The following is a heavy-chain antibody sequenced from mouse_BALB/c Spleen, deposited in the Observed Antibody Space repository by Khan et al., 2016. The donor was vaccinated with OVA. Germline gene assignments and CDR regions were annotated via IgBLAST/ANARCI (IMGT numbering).Heavy chain of an antibody. D-gene: IGHD1-1*01. J-gene: IGHJ3*01. Sequence: EVELVESGGGLVRPGGSLKLSCAASGFTFSSYALSWVRQTPEKRLEWVAEISKSGSNTYYPDTVTGRFTISRDTAKNTLYLEMSSLRSEDPAMYYCAGDRYYGSSPDWFAYWGQGTLVTVSA. CDR1: GFTFSSYA. CDR2: ISKSGSNT. CDR3: AGDRYYGSSPDWFAY. V-gene: IGHV5-9-4*01.